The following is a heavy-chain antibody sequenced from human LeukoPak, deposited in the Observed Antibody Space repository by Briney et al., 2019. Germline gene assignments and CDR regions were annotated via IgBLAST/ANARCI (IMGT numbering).Heavy chain of an antibody. D-gene: IGHD3-10*01. CDR2: ISYDGSNK. J-gene: IGHJ4*02. CDR3: AKDYGSGSYWLDY. V-gene: IGHV3-30*18. CDR1: GFTFSSYG. Sequence: QSGGSLRLSCAASGFTFSSYGMHWVRQAPGKGLEWVAVISYDGSNKYYADSVKGRFTISRDNSKNTLYLQMNSLRAEDTAVYYCAKDYGSGSYWLDYWGQGTLVTVSS.